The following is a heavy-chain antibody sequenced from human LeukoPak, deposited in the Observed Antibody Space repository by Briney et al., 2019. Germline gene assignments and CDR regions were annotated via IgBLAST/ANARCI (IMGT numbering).Heavy chain of an antibody. CDR2: ISAYNGNT. Sequence: ASVKVSCKASGYTFTSYGISWVRQAPGQGLEWMGWISAYNGNTNYAQKLQGRVTMTTDTSTSTAYMELRSLRSDDTAVYYCARDRRHYYGKYYFDYWGQGTLVTVSS. CDR3: ARDRRHYYGKYYFDY. CDR1: GYTFTSYG. J-gene: IGHJ4*02. V-gene: IGHV1-18*01. D-gene: IGHD3-10*01.